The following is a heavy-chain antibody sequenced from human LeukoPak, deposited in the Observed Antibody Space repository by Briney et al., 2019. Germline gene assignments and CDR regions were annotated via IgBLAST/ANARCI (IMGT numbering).Heavy chain of an antibody. CDR2: FSGSSSFK. J-gene: IGHJ4*02. V-gene: IGHV3-21*01. CDR1: GFIFSSYS. Sequence: GGSLRLSCAASGFIFSSYSMNWVRQAPGKGLEWVSSFSGSSSFKFYAESLKGRFTISRDNAKNSLYLQMNSLRAEDTAVYYCARDRGDSSGYYPLYYFDYWGQGTLVTVSS. D-gene: IGHD3-22*01. CDR3: ARDRGDSSGYYPLYYFDY.